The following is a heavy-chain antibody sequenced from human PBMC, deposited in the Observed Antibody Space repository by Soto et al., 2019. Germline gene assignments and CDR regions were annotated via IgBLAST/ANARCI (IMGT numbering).Heavy chain of an antibody. D-gene: IGHD1-1*01. CDR3: EALTATSWNISI. J-gene: IGHJ2*01. V-gene: IGHV4-31*03. Sequence: TLSLPCSVSAXSITAVGQSWAWIPQHPEKGLDWLGYIHYSGTTDYNPSLKSRLTVSVDTSKNQFSMSLSSATAADTAIYYCEALTATSWNISIWGRGNMVTASS. CDR2: IHYSGTT. CDR1: AXSITAVGQS.